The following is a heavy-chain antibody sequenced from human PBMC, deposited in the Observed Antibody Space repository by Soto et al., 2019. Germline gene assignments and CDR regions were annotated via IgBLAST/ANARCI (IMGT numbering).Heavy chain of an antibody. D-gene: IGHD3-22*01. CDR1: GGTFSSYT. Sequence: QVQLVQSGAEVKKPGSSVKVSCKASGGTFSSYTISWVRQAPGQGLEWMGRIIPILGIANYAQKFQGRVTSTADKSTSTAYMELSSLRSEDTAVYYWARDGASGYYSYWGQGTLVTVSS. CDR2: IIPILGIA. CDR3: ARDGASGYYSY. J-gene: IGHJ4*02. V-gene: IGHV1-69*08.